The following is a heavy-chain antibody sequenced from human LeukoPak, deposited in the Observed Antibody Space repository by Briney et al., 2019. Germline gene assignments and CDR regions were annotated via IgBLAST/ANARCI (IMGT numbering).Heavy chain of an antibody. CDR3: VRPHPLYGAGSFAF. CDR1: GGSIRSYF. V-gene: IGHV4-59*08. CDR2: IHHSGTT. D-gene: IGHD3-10*01. J-gene: IGHJ4*02. Sequence: SETLSLTCTVSGGSIRSYFWSWVRQPPGKGLEWIGHIHHSGTTTYNPSLKSRVAMPIDTSNSQFSLKVNSVTAADTAVYYCVRPHPLYGAGSFAFWGQGNLVIVSS.